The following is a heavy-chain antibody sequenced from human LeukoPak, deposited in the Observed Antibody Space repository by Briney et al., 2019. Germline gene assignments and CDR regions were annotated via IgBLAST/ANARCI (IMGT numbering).Heavy chain of an antibody. J-gene: IGHJ4*02. CDR2: ARFDGGNR. Sequence: GGSLRLSCAASGFTFSTYGMHWVRQAPGKGLEWVAFARFDGGNRYHADSVKGRFTISRDNSRNTLYLQMNSLRSEDTAVYFCAKDQRPYSGYDPFDHWGQGTLVTVSS. D-gene: IGHD5-12*01. CDR1: GFTFSTYG. V-gene: IGHV3-30*02. CDR3: AKDQRPYSGYDPFDH.